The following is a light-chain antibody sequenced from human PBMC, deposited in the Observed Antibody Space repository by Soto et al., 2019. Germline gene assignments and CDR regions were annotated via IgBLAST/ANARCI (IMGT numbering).Light chain of an antibody. CDR1: QSVSSSY. CDR3: QQYNNWPPVT. J-gene: IGKJ1*01. V-gene: IGKV3-20*01. Sequence: EIVLTQSPGTLSLSPGERATLSCRASQSVSSSYLAWYQQKPGQAPRLLIYGASSRATGIPDRFSGSGSGTDFTLTISRLEPEDFAVYYCQQYNNWPPVTFG. CDR2: GAS.